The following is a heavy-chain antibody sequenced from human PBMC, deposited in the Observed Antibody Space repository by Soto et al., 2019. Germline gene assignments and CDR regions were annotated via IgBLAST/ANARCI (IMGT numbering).Heavy chain of an antibody. Sequence: SETLSLTCTVSGGCINSGDYYWSWIRQPPGKGLEWIGYIYYSGTTNYNPSLKSRVTISLDKSKNQFSLKMNSVTAADTAVYYCARDGFLFYVFWSGYHKNVKAVRGQGTTDPVSS. CDR2: IYYSGTT. J-gene: IGHJ6*01. V-gene: IGHV4-61*08. D-gene: IGHD3-3*01. CDR3: ARDGFLFYVFWSGYHKNVKAV. CDR1: GGCINSGDYY.